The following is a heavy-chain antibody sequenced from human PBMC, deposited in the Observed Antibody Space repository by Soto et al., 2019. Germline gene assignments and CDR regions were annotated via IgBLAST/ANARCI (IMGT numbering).Heavy chain of an antibody. Sequence: QVQLVESGGGVVQPGRSLRLSCAASGFTFSSYGMHWVRQAPGKGLEWVAVISYDGSNKYYADSVKGRFTISRDNSKNTLYLQMNSLRAEDTAVYYCAKDWIPHDYEGAFDIWGQGTMVTVSS. CDR1: GFTFSSYG. CDR3: AKDWIPHDYEGAFDI. V-gene: IGHV3-30*18. CDR2: ISYDGSNK. J-gene: IGHJ3*02. D-gene: IGHD4-17*01.